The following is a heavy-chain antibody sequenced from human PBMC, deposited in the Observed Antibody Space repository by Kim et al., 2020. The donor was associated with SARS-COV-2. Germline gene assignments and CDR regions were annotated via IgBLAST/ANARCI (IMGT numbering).Heavy chain of an antibody. J-gene: IGHJ6*02. CDR3: AHSIFSRSKNIYHYYMDV. CDR1: GFSLNTSEVG. D-gene: IGHD3-9*01. Sequence: SGPTLVNPTQTLALTCTFSGFSLNTSEVGVGWIRQPPGQALEWLGIVYWDNDKRYNPSLKRRLTITKDTSKSQVDLIMTNMDPADTGIYYCAHSIFSRSKNIYHYYMDVWGQGTTVTVSS. V-gene: IGHV2-5*02. CDR2: VYWDNDK.